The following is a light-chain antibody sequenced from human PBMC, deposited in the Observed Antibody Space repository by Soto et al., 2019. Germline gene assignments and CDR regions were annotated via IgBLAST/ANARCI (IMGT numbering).Light chain of an antibody. CDR2: GNR. V-gene: IGLV1-40*01. CDR1: SSNLGAGYD. Sequence: QAVVSQPPSVSGAPGQRVTISCTGNSSNLGAGYDVHWYQQLPGAAPKLVIFGNRNRPSGVPERFSGSKSGTSASLAITGLQAEDEADYYCQAYDYSLTASVFGGGTKLTVL. CDR3: QAYDYSLTASV. J-gene: IGLJ3*02.